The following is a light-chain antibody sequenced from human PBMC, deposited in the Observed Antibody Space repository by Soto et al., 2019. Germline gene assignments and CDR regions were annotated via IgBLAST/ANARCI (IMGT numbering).Light chain of an antibody. V-gene: IGKV3D-20*02. CDR1: QRVYSSY. CDR3: QQRSNWPWT. CDR2: DAS. Sequence: EIVLTQSPGTRSLSRLERATLSCRASQRVYSSYLAWYQQKPGQAPRLLIYDASTRATGVPVRFRGSGSGTDFTLTISSLEPEDFAVYYCQQRSNWPWTFGQGTKVDI. J-gene: IGKJ1*01.